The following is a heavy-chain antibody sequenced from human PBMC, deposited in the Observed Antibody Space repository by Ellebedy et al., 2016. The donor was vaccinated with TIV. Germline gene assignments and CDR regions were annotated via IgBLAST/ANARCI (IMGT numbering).Heavy chain of an antibody. CDR1: GFTFSSYN. V-gene: IGHV3-21*01. Sequence: GESLKISXVASGFTFSSYNMNWVRQAPGKGLDWVSSISRSSTHRYYADSVKGRFTISRDNAKNSLYLQMDSLRVGDAALYYCARGDFNFGFFDYWGQGALLTVSA. D-gene: IGHD1-20*01. CDR3: ARGDFNFGFFDY. CDR2: ISRSSTHR. J-gene: IGHJ4*02.